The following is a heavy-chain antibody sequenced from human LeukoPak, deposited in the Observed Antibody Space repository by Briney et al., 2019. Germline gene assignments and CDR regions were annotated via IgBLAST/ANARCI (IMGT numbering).Heavy chain of an antibody. Sequence: PSETLSLTCAVYGGSFSGYYWSWIRQPPGKGLEWIGEINHSGSTNYNPSLKSRVTISVDTSKNQFSLKLSSVTAADTAVYYCARVRVPRIYYYYYMDVWGKGTTVTVPS. CDR1: GGSFSGYY. CDR2: INHSGST. D-gene: IGHD4/OR15-4a*01. CDR3: ARVRVPRIYYYYYMDV. J-gene: IGHJ6*03. V-gene: IGHV4-34*01.